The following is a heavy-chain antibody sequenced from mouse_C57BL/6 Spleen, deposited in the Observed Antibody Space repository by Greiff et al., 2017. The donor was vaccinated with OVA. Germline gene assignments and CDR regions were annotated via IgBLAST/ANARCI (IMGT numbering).Heavy chain of an antibody. Sequence: VKLQESGAELARPGASVKLSCKASGYTFTSYGISWVKQRTGQGLEWIGEIYPRSGNTYYNEKFKGKATLTADKSSSTAYMELRSLTSEDSAVYFCARDGGLGYWYFDVWGTGTTVTVSS. CDR1: GYTFTSYG. CDR3: ARDGGLGYWYFDV. V-gene: IGHV1-81*01. J-gene: IGHJ1*03. CDR2: IYPRSGNT. D-gene: IGHD1-1*02.